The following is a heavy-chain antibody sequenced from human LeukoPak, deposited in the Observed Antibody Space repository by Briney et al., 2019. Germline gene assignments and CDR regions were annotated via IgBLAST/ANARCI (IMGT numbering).Heavy chain of an antibody. CDR1: GFTFSNYG. Sequence: GRSLRLSCAASGFTFSNYGMRWVRQAPGKGLEWVAIIWYDGATQYYIDSVRGRFTISRDNSKNTLYLQMDSLRAEDTAVYYCAKRGAVAGTLSYYAMDVWGQGTTVTVS. CDR2: IWYDGATQ. CDR3: AKRGAVAGTLSYYAMDV. J-gene: IGHJ6*02. D-gene: IGHD6-19*01. V-gene: IGHV3-33*06.